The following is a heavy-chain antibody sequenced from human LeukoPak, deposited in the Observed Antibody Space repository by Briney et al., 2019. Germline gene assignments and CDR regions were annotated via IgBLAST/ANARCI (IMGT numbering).Heavy chain of an antibody. Sequence: GGSLRLSCTASRFTFSSYWMNWVRQAPGKGLEWVANIKQDGSQKYYVDSVKGRFTISRDNAKNSLYLQMNSLRAEDTAVYYCAELGITMIGGVWGKGTTVTISS. J-gene: IGHJ6*04. D-gene: IGHD3-10*02. CDR2: IKQDGSQK. CDR1: RFTFSSYW. V-gene: IGHV3-7*01. CDR3: AELGITMIGGV.